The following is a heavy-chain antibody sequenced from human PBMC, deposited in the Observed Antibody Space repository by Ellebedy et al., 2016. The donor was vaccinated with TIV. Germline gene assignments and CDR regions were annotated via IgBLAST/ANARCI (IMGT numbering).Heavy chain of an antibody. CDR2: IYQDGSDQ. D-gene: IGHD4-17*01. J-gene: IGHJ5*02. CDR1: GFSFRSYW. V-gene: IGHV3-7*01. CDR3: ARRGSYGDYAVQINSWFDT. Sequence: PSETLSLTCAASGFSFRSYWMSWVRQAPGKGLEWVANIYQDGSDQYYVDSVKGRFTISRDNANKSLFLQMNNLRVEDTAVYYCARRGSYGDYAVQINSWFDTWGRGTLVTVSS.